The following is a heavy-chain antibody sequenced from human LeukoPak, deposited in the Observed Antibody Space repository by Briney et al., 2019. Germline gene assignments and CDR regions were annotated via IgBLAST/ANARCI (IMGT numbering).Heavy chain of an antibody. Sequence: GGSLRLSCAASGFTFSSYAMSWVRQAPGKGLEWASAISASGGTTYYADSVKGRFTISRDNSKNTLYLQMNSLRAEDTAVYYCAKAGYSSSWYSSFDYWGQGTLVTVSS. D-gene: IGHD6-13*01. J-gene: IGHJ4*02. V-gene: IGHV3-23*01. CDR3: AKAGYSSSWYSSFDY. CDR1: GFTFSSYA. CDR2: ISASGGTT.